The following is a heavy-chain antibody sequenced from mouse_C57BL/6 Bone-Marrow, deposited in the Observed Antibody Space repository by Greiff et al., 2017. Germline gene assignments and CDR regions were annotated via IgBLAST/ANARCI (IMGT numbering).Heavy chain of an antibody. CDR2: IDPENGDT. V-gene: IGHV14-4*01. CDR1: GFNIKDDY. CDR3: TSVSWFAY. J-gene: IGHJ3*01. Sequence: EVQLQQSGAELVRPGASVKLSCTASGFNIKDDYMHWVKQRPEQGLEWIGWIDPENGDTEYASKFQGKATITADTSSNTAYLQLSSLTSEGTAVYYCTSVSWFAYWGQGTLVTVSA. D-gene: IGHD3-1*01.